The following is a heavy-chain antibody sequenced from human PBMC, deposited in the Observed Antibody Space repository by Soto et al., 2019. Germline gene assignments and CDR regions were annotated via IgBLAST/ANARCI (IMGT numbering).Heavy chain of an antibody. CDR3: AKMHITGLGDYGMDV. D-gene: IGHD3-16*01. CDR1: GFTFSSYG. J-gene: IGHJ6*02. CDR2: ISYDGSNK. Sequence: QVQLVESGGGVVQPGRSLRLSCAASGFTFSSYGMHWARQAPGKGLEWVAVISYDGSNKYYADSVKGRFTISRDNSKNTLNLQVNTLTGEERAVYSCAKMHITGLGDYGMDVWGQGPTFTAPS. V-gene: IGHV3-30*18.